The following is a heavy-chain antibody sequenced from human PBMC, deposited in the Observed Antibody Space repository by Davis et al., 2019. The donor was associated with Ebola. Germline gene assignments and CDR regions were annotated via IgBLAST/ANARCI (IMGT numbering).Heavy chain of an antibody. CDR2: INAGDGKI. D-gene: IGHD6-13*01. Sequence: ASVKVSCKASGYTFINYAIHWVRQAPGQRLEWMGWINAGDGKIIYSENFQGRLTITRDTSATTAYMELRSLRSDDTAVYYCARGGFIAAADYFDYWGQGTLVTVSS. CDR1: GYTFINYA. J-gene: IGHJ4*02. V-gene: IGHV1-3*01. CDR3: ARGGFIAAADYFDY.